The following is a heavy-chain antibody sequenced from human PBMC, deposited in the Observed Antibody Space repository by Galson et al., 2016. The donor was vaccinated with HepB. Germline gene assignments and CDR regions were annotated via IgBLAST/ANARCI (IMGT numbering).Heavy chain of an antibody. D-gene: IGHD3-16*01. CDR3: VRVAAGGNFFDY. CDR1: GFTFISSG. J-gene: IGHJ4*02. CDR2: ISYDGSNA. V-gene: IGHV3-30*03. Sequence: SLRLSCATAGFTFISSGMHWVRQAPGKGLEWATFISYDGSNAYYADSVRGRFTVSRDNSKNSLYLQMNILRAEDTAIYYCVRVAAGGNFFDYWGQGTLVTVSS.